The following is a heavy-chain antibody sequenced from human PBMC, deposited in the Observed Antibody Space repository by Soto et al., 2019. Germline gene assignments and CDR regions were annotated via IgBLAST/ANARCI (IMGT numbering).Heavy chain of an antibody. CDR1: GFTFSSYS. D-gene: IGHD2-15*01. V-gene: IGHV3-48*04. J-gene: IGHJ4*02. CDR3: ASDDSWDRGHFDY. Sequence: GGSLRLSCAASGFTFSSYSMNWVRQAPGKGLEWVSYISSSSSTIYYADSVKGRFTISRDNAKNSLYLQMNSLRAEDSAWYYCASDDSWDRGHFDYWGQGTLVTVSS. CDR2: ISSSSSTI.